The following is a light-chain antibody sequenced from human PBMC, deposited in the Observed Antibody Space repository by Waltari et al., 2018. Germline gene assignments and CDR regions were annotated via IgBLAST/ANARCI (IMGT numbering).Light chain of an antibody. J-gene: IGLJ3*02. CDR1: RNNVGNQG. Sequence: QAGLTQPPSLSRALGQTATLTCTGNRNNVGNQGAAWLQQHRGHPPKLLSFRSNNRPSGISERFSASTSGNTASLTITGLQPDDEADYYCSAWDSDLVAVVFGGGTRLTVL. CDR3: SAWDSDLVAVV. V-gene: IGLV10-54*04. CDR2: RSN.